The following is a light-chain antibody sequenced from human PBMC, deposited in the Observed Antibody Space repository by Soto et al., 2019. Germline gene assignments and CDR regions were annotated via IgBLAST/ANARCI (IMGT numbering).Light chain of an antibody. J-gene: IGKJ4*01. CDR3: HQASSFPLS. Sequence: IQMTQSPSSVAASVFDTFTVSWRASQVISSWLAWYQQKPGRAPNLLIYKASTLQTGVPSRFSGSGSGTDFTLTITNLQPEDFATYYCHQASSFPLSFGGGTKVDIK. CDR2: KAS. CDR1: QVISSW. V-gene: IGKV1-12*01.